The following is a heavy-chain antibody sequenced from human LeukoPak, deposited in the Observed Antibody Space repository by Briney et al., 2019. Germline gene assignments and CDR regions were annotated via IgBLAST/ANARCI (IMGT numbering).Heavy chain of an antibody. Sequence: ASVKVSCKVSGYTLTELSMHWVRQAPGKGLEWMGGFDPEDGETIYAQKFQGRVTMTEDTSTDTAYMELSSLRSEDTAVYYCATRLLYDFWSNLYYFDYWGQGTLVTVSS. CDR3: ATRLLYDFWSNLYYFDY. CDR1: GYTLTELS. CDR2: FDPEDGET. D-gene: IGHD3-3*01. V-gene: IGHV1-24*01. J-gene: IGHJ4*02.